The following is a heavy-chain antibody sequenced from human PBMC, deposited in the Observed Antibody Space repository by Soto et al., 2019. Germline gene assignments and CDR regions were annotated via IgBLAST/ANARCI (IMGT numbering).Heavy chain of an antibody. D-gene: IGHD4-17*01. CDR1: GLSLTNARVG. J-gene: IGHJ5*02. CDR2: IFSDDGK. Sequence: QVTLKESGPVLVKPTETLTLTCTVSGLSLTNARVGVSWLRQPPGKAVEWLAHIFSDDGKSYSTSLRDRLIISKDTSKNLVVLTMTNVVPVDTATYYCARRDTHYGDYYWFDPWGQGTLVTVSS. V-gene: IGHV2-26*01. CDR3: ARRDTHYGDYYWFDP.